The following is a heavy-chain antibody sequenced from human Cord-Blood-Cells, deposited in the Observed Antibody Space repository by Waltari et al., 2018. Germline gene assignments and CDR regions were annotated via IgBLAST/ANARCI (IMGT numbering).Heavy chain of an antibody. J-gene: IGHJ4*02. V-gene: IGHV3-33*01. CDR1: GFTFSSYG. CDR2: IGYDGSNK. Sequence: QVQLVESGGGVVQPGRSLRLSCAASGFTFSSYGMHWVRQAPGKGLEWVAVIGYDGSNKYYADSVKGRFTISRDNSKNTLYLQMNSLRAEDTAVYYCARDPYSSSEELFDYWGQGTLVTVSS. CDR3: ARDPYSSSEELFDY. D-gene: IGHD6-13*01.